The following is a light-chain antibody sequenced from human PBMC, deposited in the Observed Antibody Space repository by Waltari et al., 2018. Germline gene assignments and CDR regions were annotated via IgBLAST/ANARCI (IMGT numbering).Light chain of an antibody. CDR2: EDI. Sequence: SNELTQPPSVSVSPGQTARITCSGDSLPTKYASWYQQKSGQAPVLVIYEDITRPSGIPERFSGSSSGTVATLTISGAQVEDEADYYCHSLNSVGNGYVFGTGTKFTVL. J-gene: IGLJ1*01. CDR3: HSLNSVGNGYV. V-gene: IGLV3-10*01. CDR1: SLPTKY.